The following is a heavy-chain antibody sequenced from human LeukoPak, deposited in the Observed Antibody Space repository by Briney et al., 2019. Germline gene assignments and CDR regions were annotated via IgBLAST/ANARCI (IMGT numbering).Heavy chain of an antibody. J-gene: IGHJ3*02. CDR3: ARLTRAEMENAFGI. CDR2: ISAYNGNT. V-gene: IGHV1-18*01. Sequence: ASVKVSCKASGYTFTSYGISWVRQAPGQGLEWMGWISAYNGNTNYAQKLRGRVTMTTDTSTSTAYMELRSLRSDDTAVYYCARLTRAEMENAFGIWGQGTMVTVSS. D-gene: IGHD1/OR15-1a*01. CDR1: GYTFTSYG.